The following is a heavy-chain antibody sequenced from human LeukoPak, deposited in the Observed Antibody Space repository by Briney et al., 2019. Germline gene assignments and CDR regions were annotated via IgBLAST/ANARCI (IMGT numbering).Heavy chain of an antibody. CDR2: ISGSGGST. CDR1: GFTFSSYA. Sequence: GGSLRLSCAASGFTFSSYAMSWVRQAPGKGLEWVSAISGSGGSTYYADSVRGRFTISRDSAKNMLFLQMNRLRAEDTAVYYCAKSPYFYNSGRSVDVWGKGTTVTVSS. J-gene: IGHJ6*04. CDR3: AKSPYFYNSGRSVDV. D-gene: IGHD3-10*01. V-gene: IGHV3-23*01.